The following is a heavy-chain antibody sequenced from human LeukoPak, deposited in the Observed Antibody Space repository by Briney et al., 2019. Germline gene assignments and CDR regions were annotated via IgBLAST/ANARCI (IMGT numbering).Heavy chain of an antibody. CDR1: GGSITSSSYY. Sequence: SETLSLTCTVSGGSITSSSYYWAWIRQPPGKGLEWIASFYYGGTTFYNPSLKSRVTISADTSKNQFSLKLTSVTAADTAVYYCARRVIVATLDYWGQGILVTVSS. CDR2: FYYGGTT. CDR3: ARRVIVATLDY. D-gene: IGHD5-12*01. V-gene: IGHV4-39*01. J-gene: IGHJ4*02.